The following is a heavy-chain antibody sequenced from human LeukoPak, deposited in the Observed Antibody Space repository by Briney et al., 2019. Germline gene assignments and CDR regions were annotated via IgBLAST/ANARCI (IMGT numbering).Heavy chain of an antibody. CDR3: AKDKKAAAGTGSLDY. J-gene: IGHJ4*02. V-gene: IGHV3-9*01. CDR2: ISWNSGSI. D-gene: IGHD6-13*01. CDR1: GLTFDDYA. Sequence: GGSLRLSCAASGLTFDDYAMHWVRQAPGKGLEWVSGISWNSGSIGYADSVKGRFTISRDNAKNSLYLQMNSLRAEDTALYYCAKDKKAAAGTGSLDYWGQGTLVTVSS.